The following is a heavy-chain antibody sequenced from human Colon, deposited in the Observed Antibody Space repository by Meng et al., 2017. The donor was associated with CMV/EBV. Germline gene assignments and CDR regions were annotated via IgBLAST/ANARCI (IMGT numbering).Heavy chain of an antibody. V-gene: IGHV3-23*01. CDR2: ISGSGDKT. J-gene: IGHJ5*01. CDR1: GFTFSDYA. D-gene: IGHD2-2*01. Sequence: GESLKISCAASGFTFSDYAMAWVRQTPRNGLEWVSSISGSGDKTYYEVSVQGRFTISRDNSQNRLYLQMDSLRVEGTAVYYCARDFRYWSRVDWYGWFDSWGQGTLVTVSS. CDR3: ARDFRYWSRVDWYGWFDS.